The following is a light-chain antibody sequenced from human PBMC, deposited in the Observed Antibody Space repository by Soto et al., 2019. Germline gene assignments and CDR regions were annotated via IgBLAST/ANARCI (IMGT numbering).Light chain of an antibody. CDR2: RNN. Sequence: QSVLTQPPSASGTPGQRVTISCSGSSSNIGSNYVYWYQQLPGTAPKLLIYRNNQRPSGVPDRFSGSKSGTSASLAISGLRSGDEADYYCAAWDDSLGGVFGTGTKVTVL. CDR1: SSNIGSNY. CDR3: AAWDDSLGGV. V-gene: IGLV1-47*01. J-gene: IGLJ1*01.